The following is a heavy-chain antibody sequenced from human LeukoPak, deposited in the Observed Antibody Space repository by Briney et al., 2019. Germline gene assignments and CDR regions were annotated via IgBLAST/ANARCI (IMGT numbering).Heavy chain of an antibody. V-gene: IGHV3-15*01. CDR2: IKSKSDGGTT. J-gene: IGHJ4*02. Sequence: KSGGSLRLSCAASGLTFRDAWMSWVRQAPGKGLEWVGRIKSKSDGGTTDYAAPVKGRFTISRDDSKNTLYLQVNSLKTEDTAVYYCTTDPRHWGQGTLVTVSS. CDR1: GLTFRDAW. CDR3: TTDPRH.